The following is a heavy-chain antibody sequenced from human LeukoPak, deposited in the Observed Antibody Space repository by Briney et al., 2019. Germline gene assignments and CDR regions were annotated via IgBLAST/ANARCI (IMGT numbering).Heavy chain of an antibody. J-gene: IGHJ4*02. CDR2: IYPGDSHS. CDR3: ARRSGGAVAGTGYFDY. Sequence: GESLKISCKGSGYRFTSSWIDWVRQMPGKGLEWMGLIYPGDSHSIYSPSFQGQVTFSADKSINTAYLQWSSLKASDTAMYYCARRSGGAVAGTGYFDYWGQGTLVTVSS. CDR1: GYRFTSSW. D-gene: IGHD6-19*01. V-gene: IGHV5-51*01.